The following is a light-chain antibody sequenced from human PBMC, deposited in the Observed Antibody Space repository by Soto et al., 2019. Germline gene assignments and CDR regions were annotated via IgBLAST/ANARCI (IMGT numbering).Light chain of an antibody. CDR3: QQYNSWPPGT. J-gene: IGKJ1*01. V-gene: IGKV3-15*01. CDR2: GAS. CDR1: QSVSSSY. Sequence: EVVLTQSPGTLSLSPGERATLSCRASQSVSSSYLAWYQQKPGQAPRLLIYGASTRASGIPARFSGSGSGTEFTLTISSLQSEEFAVYFCQQYNSWPPGTFGQGTKVDIK.